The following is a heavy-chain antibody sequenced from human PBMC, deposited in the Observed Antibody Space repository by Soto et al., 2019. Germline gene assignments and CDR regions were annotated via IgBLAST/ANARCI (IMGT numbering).Heavy chain of an antibody. CDR3: ATRIFGVEY. V-gene: IGHV3-23*01. J-gene: IGHJ4*02. CDR2: ISGTSPGT. D-gene: IGHD3-3*01. Sequence: EVQLLESGGGLVQPGGSLRLSCAASGFTFSAYAMSWVRQAPGKGLEWVSAISGTSPGTYYADSVQGRFSISTDSSRKTLFLQMNTLRAEDTAVYFCATRIFGVEYWGQGTLVTVSS. CDR1: GFTFSAYA.